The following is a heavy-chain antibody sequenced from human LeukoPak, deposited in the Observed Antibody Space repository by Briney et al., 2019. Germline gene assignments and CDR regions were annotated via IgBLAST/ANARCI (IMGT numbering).Heavy chain of an antibody. D-gene: IGHD1/OR15-1a*01. CDR1: GFTFSNYY. CDR2: ISTSGTYT. V-gene: IGHV3-21*01. J-gene: IGHJ4*02. Sequence: GGSLRVSCAASGFTFSNYYMTWVRQAPGKGLEWVSSISTSGTYTHYADSVKGRFTISRDNAENSLYQRMNSLRAEDTAVYYCARENNRQFDYWGQGGLVTVSP. CDR3: ARENNRQFDY.